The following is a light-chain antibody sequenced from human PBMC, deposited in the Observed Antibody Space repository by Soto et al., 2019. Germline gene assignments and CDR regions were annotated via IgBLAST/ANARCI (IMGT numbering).Light chain of an antibody. CDR1: QRVGSNY. Sequence: EIVLTQLPGTLSLSPGERAALSCRASQRVGSNYLAWFQQKPGQAPRLLIYGASKRATGIPDRFSGSGSGTEFTLTISRLEPEDFAVYYCQQYGVSPIFTFGPGTKVDVK. V-gene: IGKV3-20*01. CDR2: GAS. CDR3: QQYGVSPIFT. J-gene: IGKJ3*01.